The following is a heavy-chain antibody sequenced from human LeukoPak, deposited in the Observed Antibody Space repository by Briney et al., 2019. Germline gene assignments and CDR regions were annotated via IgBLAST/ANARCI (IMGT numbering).Heavy chain of an antibody. J-gene: IGHJ6*02. Sequence: GGSLRLSCAASGFTFSSYAMHWVRQAPGKGLEWVAVIWYDGSNKYYADSVKGRFTISRDNSKNTLYLQMNSLRAEDTAVYYCARDLVRATYYYYGMDVWGQGTTVTVSS. CDR2: IWYDGSNK. CDR3: ARDLVRATYYYYGMDV. V-gene: IGHV3-33*08. CDR1: GFTFSSYA. D-gene: IGHD3-9*01.